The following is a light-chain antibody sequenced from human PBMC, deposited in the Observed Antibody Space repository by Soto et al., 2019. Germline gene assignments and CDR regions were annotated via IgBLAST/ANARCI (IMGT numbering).Light chain of an antibody. CDR1: SSDVGGYDY. Sequence: QSALTQPAPVSGSPGQSITISCTGTSSDVGGYDYVSWYQLHPGKAPKLMVFEVSNRPSGVSYRFSGSKSGNTASLTISGLQAEDAADYFCSSYSISTAYLFGTGTKVTVL. CDR3: SSYSISTAYL. J-gene: IGLJ1*01. V-gene: IGLV2-14*01. CDR2: EVS.